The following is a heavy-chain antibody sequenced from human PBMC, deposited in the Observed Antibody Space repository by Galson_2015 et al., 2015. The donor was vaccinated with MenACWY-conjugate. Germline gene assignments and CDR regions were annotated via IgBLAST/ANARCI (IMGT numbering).Heavy chain of an antibody. CDR3: ARWGPMGWGVTHSYFDY. CDR1: GYTFTSYY. Sequence: SVKVSCKASGYTFTSYYMHWVRQAPGQGLEWMGIINPSGGSTSYAQKFQGRVTMTRDTSTSTVYMELSSLRSEDTAVYYCARWGPMGWGVTHSYFDYWGQGTLVTVSS. J-gene: IGHJ4*02. CDR2: INPSGGST. D-gene: IGHD3-10*01. V-gene: IGHV1-46*01.